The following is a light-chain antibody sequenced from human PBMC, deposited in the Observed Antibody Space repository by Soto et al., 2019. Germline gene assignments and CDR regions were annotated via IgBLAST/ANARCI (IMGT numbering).Light chain of an antibody. V-gene: IGKV3-20*01. CDR2: GAS. J-gene: IGKJ5*01. CDR3: QQYGSSPG. CDR1: QSVSSSY. Sequence: VVLTQSPGTLSLSPGERATLSCRASQSVSSSYLAWYQQKPGQAPRLLIYGASSRATGIPDRFSGSGSGTDFTLTISRLEPEDFAVYYCQQYGSSPGFGQGTRLENK.